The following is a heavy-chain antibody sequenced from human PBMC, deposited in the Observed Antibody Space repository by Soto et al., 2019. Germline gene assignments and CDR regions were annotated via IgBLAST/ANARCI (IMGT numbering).Heavy chain of an antibody. J-gene: IGHJ4*02. CDR1: GDSRNTYY. CDR3: ATLAGMGTTSY. V-gene: IGHV4-59*01. Sequence: SETLSLTCNVSGDSRNTYYWSWIRQTPGKGLEWIGFIHYSGATNYNPSFKSRVTMSVDTSKNQYSLNLRSVTAADTAVYYCATLAGMGTTSYWGQGTLVTVSS. D-gene: IGHD1-7*01. CDR2: IHYSGAT.